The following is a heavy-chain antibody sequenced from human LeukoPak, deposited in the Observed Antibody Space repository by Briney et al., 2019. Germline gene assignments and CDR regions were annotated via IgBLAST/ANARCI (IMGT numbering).Heavy chain of an antibody. V-gene: IGHV4-59*01. D-gene: IGHD4-23*01. Sequence: PSEPLSLTCTVSGGSISSYYWSWIRQPPGKGLEWIGYIYYSGSTNYNPSLKSRVTISVDTSKNQFSLKLSSVTAADTAVYYCARYDYGGNHFDYWGQGTLVTVSS. CDR3: ARYDYGGNHFDY. CDR1: GGSISSYY. CDR2: IYYSGST. J-gene: IGHJ4*02.